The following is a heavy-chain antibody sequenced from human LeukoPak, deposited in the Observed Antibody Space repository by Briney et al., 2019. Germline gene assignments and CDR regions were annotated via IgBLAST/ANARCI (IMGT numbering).Heavy chain of an antibody. V-gene: IGHV3-49*04. J-gene: IGHJ6*02. CDR2: IRSKAYGGTT. CDR3: TSGVDYGDRFHYYYGMDV. CDR1: GFTFGDYA. Sequence: PGRSLKLSCTAPGFTFGDYAMTWVRQAPGKGLEWVGFIRSKAYGGTTEYAASVKGRFTISREDSKSIAYLQMNSLKTEDTAVYYCTSGVDYGDRFHYYYGMDVWGQGTTVTVSS. D-gene: IGHD4-17*01.